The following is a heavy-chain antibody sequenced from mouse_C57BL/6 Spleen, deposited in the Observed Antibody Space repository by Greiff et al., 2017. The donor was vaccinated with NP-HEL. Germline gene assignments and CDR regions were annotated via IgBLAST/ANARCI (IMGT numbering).Heavy chain of an antibody. V-gene: IGHV5-16*01. CDR3: ARSDWFAY. CDR2: INYDGSST. J-gene: IGHJ3*01. Sequence: EVKVEESEGGLVQPGSSMKLSCTASGFTFSDYYMAWVRQVPEKGLEWVANINYDGSSTYYLDSLKSRFIISRDNAKNILYLQMSSLKSEDTATYYCARSDWFAYWGQGTLVTVSA. CDR1: GFTFSDYY.